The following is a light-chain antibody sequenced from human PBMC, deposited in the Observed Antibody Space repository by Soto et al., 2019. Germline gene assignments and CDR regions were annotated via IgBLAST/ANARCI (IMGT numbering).Light chain of an antibody. Sequence: QLVLTQSPSASASLGASVKLTCTLSSGHNNYAIAWHRQQPEKGPRYLMKLNSDGSHTEGAGIPDRFSGSSSGTERYLTISSLQSEDEADYYCQTWGTGIWVFGGGTKVTVL. CDR1: SGHNNYA. CDR2: LNSDGSH. J-gene: IGLJ3*02. CDR3: QTWGTGIWV. V-gene: IGLV4-69*01.